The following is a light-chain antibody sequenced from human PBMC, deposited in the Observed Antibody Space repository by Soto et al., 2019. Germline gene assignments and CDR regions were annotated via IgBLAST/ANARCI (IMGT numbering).Light chain of an antibody. CDR3: QSYDSSLSGCV. V-gene: IGLV1-40*01. J-gene: IGLJ3*02. Sequence: QSVLTQPPSVSGAPGQRVTISCTVSSSNIGAGYDVHWYQQLPGTAPKLHIYGNSNRPSGVPDRFSGSKSGTSASLAITGLQAEDEADYYCQSYDSSLSGCVFGGGTKLTVL. CDR1: SSNIGAGYD. CDR2: GNS.